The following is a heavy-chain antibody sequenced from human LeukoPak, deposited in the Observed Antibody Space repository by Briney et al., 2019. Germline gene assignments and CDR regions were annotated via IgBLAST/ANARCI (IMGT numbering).Heavy chain of an antibody. J-gene: IGHJ6*02. Sequence: SETLSLTCTVSGGSISSSSYYWGWIRQPPGKGLEWLGTIYFGGNTYYNPSLKSRVTISVDTSKNQFSLKLSSVTAADTAVYYCARLAIAARPSYYYYYGMDVWGQGTTVTVSS. CDR1: GGSISSSSYY. D-gene: IGHD6-6*01. CDR2: IYFGGNT. CDR3: ARLAIAARPSYYYYYGMDV. V-gene: IGHV4-39*01.